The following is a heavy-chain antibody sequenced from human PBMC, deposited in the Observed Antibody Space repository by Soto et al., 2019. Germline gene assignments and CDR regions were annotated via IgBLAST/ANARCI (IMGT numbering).Heavy chain of an antibody. V-gene: IGHV1-69*13. D-gene: IGHD6-13*01. CDR1: GGTFSSYA. CDR2: IIPIFGTA. J-gene: IGHJ6*02. Sequence: ASVKVSCKASGGTFSSYAISWVRQAPGQGLEWMGGIIPIFGTANYAQKFQGRVTITADESTSTAYMELSSLRSEDTAVYYCARDKGIAAAGTTGNWRNYSSGMDVWGQGTTVTVSS. CDR3: ARDKGIAAAGTTGNWRNYSSGMDV.